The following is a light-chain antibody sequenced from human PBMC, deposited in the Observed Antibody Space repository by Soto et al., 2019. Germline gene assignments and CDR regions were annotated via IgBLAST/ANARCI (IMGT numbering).Light chain of an antibody. Sequence: DIHMTQSPSSLSASVGDRVTITCQASQDIRKYLNWYQQKPGRAPRLLIYGASNLETGVPSRFSGSGYGTDFTFTISSLQPEDIATYYCQHYDSLPPFTFGPGTKVAIK. V-gene: IGKV1-33*01. CDR1: QDIRKY. CDR2: GAS. J-gene: IGKJ3*01. CDR3: QHYDSLPPFT.